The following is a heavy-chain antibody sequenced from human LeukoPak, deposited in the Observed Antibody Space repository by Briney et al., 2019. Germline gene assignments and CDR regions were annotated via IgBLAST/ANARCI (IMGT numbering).Heavy chain of an antibody. V-gene: IGHV4-30-2*01. D-gene: IGHD4-17*01. CDR2: IYHSGST. CDR1: GASISSGTYS. CDR3: ARVSPTVSFDY. J-gene: IGHJ4*02. Sequence: PSETLSLTCTVSGASISSGTYSWSWIRQPPGKGLEWIGYIYHSGSTYYNPSLKSRVTISVDRSKNQFSLKLSSVTAADTAVYYCARVSPTVSFDYWGQGTLVTVSS.